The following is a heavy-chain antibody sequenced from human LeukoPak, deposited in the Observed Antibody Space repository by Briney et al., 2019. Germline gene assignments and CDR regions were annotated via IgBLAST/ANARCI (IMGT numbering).Heavy chain of an antibody. V-gene: IGHV4-4*07. CDR1: GGSINNYY. CDR2: VYTSGST. J-gene: IGHJ3*02. CDR3: ARVAVLGFGYAFDI. D-gene: IGHD2-8*02. Sequence: SETLSLTCTVSGGSINNYYWSWIRQPAGKGLEWIGRVYTSGSTNYNPSLKSQVTMSVDTSKNQFSLKMSSVTAADTAVYYCARVAVLGFGYAFDIWGQGTMVTVSS.